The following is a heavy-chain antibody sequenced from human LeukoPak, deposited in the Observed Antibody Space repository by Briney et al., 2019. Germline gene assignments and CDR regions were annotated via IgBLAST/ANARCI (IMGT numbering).Heavy chain of an antibody. V-gene: IGHV3-11*06. CDR3: ASARRGYSSGWYYFDY. Sequence: GGSLRLSCAASGFTFSDYYMSWIRQAPGKGLEWVSYISSSSSYTNYADSVKGRFTISRDNAKNSPYLQMNSLRAEGTAVYYCASARRGYSSGWYYFDYWGQGTLVTVSS. CDR2: ISSSSSYT. D-gene: IGHD6-19*01. CDR1: GFTFSDYY. J-gene: IGHJ4*02.